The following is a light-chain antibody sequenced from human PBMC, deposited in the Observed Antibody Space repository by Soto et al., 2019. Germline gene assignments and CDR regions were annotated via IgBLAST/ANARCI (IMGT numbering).Light chain of an antibody. J-gene: IGKJ1*01. CDR2: GAS. CDR1: QSVSSN. V-gene: IGKV3-15*01. Sequence: EIVMTQSPATLSVSPGERATLSCRASQSVSSNLAWYQQKPGQAPRLLIYGASTRATGIPARFSGSGSGTEFTHTISSPESEDFAVYYCQQYNNWPQTVGQRTKVEIK. CDR3: QQYNNWPQT.